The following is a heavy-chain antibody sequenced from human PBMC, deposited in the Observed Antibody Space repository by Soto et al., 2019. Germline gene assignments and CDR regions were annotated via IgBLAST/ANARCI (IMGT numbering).Heavy chain of an antibody. V-gene: IGHV4-31*03. CDR2: IYYSGST. CDR3: ARARSRCGAACFDY. Sequence: QVQLQESGPGLVKPSQTLSLTCTVSSASISSADYYWSWIRQLPGKGLEWIAYIYYSGSTSYNPSLKSRVIISMDTSRDQFSLTLTSVTAADTAVYYCARARSRCGAACFDYWGQGTLVTVSS. CDR1: SASISSADYY. J-gene: IGHJ4*02. D-gene: IGHD2-21*02.